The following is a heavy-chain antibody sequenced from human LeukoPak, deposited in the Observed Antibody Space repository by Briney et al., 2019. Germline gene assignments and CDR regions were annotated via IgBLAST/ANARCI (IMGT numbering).Heavy chain of an antibody. J-gene: IGHJ4*02. CDR2: IRSDGRAT. CDR1: GFTFRSFG. V-gene: IGHV3-30*02. Sequence: GGSLRLTCAASGFTFRSFGMHWVRQAPGKGLEWVSFIRSDGRATDYAHSVKGPLTISRDNSTTTLYVQMNSLRDEDTAVYYCAKDRDGGNFYFDYWGQGILVTVSS. CDR3: AKDRDGGNFYFDY. D-gene: IGHD4-23*01.